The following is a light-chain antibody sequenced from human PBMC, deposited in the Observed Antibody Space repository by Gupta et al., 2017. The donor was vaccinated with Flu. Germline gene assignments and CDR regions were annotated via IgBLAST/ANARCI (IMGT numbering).Light chain of an antibody. J-gene: IGLJ2*01. CDR1: SSDVGNHNHNY. V-gene: IGLV2-14*03. Sequence: QSALTQPASVSGSPGQSITISCTGTSSDVGNHNHNYVSWYQQHPGSAPKLLIYEVSNRPSGVSSRFSGSRSGNTASLTISGLQAEDEADYYCDSYTNTNTVIFGGGTKLTVL. CDR3: DSYTNTNTVI. CDR2: EVS.